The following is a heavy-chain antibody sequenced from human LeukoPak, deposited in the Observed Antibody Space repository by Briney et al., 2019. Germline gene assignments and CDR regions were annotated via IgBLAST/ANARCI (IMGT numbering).Heavy chain of an antibody. CDR1: GGSISSSSYY. V-gene: IGHV4-39*01. Sequence: SETLSLTCTVSGGSISSSSYYWGWIRQPPGKGLEWIGSIYYSGSTYYNPSLKSRVTISVDTSTNQFSLKLSSVPAADTAAYYCARQGYSYGPERYYYYYMDVWGKGTTVTVSS. J-gene: IGHJ6*03. D-gene: IGHD5-18*01. CDR2: IYYSGST. CDR3: ARQGYSYGPERYYYYYMDV.